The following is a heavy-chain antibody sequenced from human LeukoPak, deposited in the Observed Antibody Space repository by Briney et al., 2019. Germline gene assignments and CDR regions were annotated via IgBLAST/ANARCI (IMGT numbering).Heavy chain of an antibody. J-gene: IGHJ4*02. D-gene: IGHD5-24*01. CDR2: INPSGGST. Sequence: GASVKVSCKASGYTFTSYYMHWVRQALGQGLEWMGIINPSGGSTSYAQKFQGRVTITTDESTSTAYMELSSLRSEDTAVYYCARDVLRDGYNFYYFDYWGQGTLVTVSS. V-gene: IGHV1-46*01. CDR3: ARDVLRDGYNFYYFDY. CDR1: GYTFTSYY.